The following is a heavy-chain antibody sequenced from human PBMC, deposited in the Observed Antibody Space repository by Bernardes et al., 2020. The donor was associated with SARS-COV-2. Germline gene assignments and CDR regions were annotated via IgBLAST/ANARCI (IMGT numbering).Heavy chain of an antibody. Sequence: GGSLRLSCAASGFTFSSYGMHWVRQAPGKGLEWVAVISYDGSNKYYADSVKGRFTISRDNSKNTLYLQMNSLRAEDTAVYYCAKDAHSSMDVWGQGTTVTVSS. CDR2: ISYDGSNK. V-gene: IGHV3-30*18. D-gene: IGHD4-4*01. J-gene: IGHJ6*02. CDR3: AKDAHSSMDV. CDR1: GFTFSSYG.